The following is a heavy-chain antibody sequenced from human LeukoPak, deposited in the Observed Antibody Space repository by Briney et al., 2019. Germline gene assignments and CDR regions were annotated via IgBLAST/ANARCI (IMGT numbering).Heavy chain of an antibody. J-gene: IGHJ4*02. CDR2: IYSIGST. D-gene: IGHD1-1*01. V-gene: IGHV4-59*01. CDR1: NGSISSYY. CDR3: ARWSNWVFDY. Sequence: SETLSLTCTVSNGSISSYYWSWIRQPPGKGLEWIGYIYSIGSTNYNPSLKSRVTISVDTSKNHFSLKLSSVTAADTVVYYCARWSNWVFDYWGQGTLVTVSS.